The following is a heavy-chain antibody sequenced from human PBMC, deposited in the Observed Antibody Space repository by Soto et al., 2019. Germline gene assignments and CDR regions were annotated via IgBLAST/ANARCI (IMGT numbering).Heavy chain of an antibody. CDR3: ARRVAVAVAGTRWFDP. V-gene: IGHV4-34*01. D-gene: IGHD6-19*01. J-gene: IGHJ5*02. Sequence: SETLSLTCAVYGGSFSGYYWSWIRQPPGKGLEWIGEINHSGSTNYNPSLKSRVTISVDTSKNRFSLKLSSVTAADTAVYYCARRVAVAVAGTRWFDPWGQGTLVTVSS. CDR2: INHSGST. CDR1: GGSFSGYY.